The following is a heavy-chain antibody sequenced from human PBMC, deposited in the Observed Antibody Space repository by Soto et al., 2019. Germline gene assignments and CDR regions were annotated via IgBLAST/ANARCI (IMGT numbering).Heavy chain of an antibody. CDR2: IMPIFRTP. Sequence: SVKVSCKASGGTFSNSALSWVRQAPGQGLEWIGGIMPIFRTPDYAQKFQGRVTMTRDTSTSTVYMELSSLRSEDTAVYYCAQIFGGSYRYGMDVWGQGTTVTVSS. V-gene: IGHV1-69*05. CDR3: AQIFGGSYRYGMDV. CDR1: GGTFSNSA. J-gene: IGHJ6*02. D-gene: IGHD1-26*01.